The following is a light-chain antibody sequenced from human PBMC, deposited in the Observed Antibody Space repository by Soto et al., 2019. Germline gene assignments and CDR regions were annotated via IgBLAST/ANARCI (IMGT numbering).Light chain of an antibody. Sequence: QSALTQPASVSGSPGQSITISCTGTSSDVGGQKYVSWYQQHPGKAPKLIIYEVSNRPSGVSNRFSGSKSGNTASLTISGLLADDEADYYCSSFTSNVGYVFGIGTKLTVL. CDR2: EVS. V-gene: IGLV2-14*01. CDR1: SSDVGGQKY. CDR3: SSFTSNVGYV. J-gene: IGLJ1*01.